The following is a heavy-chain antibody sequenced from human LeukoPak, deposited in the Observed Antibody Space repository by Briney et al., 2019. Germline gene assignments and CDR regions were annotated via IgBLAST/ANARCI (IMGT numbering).Heavy chain of an antibody. V-gene: IGHV1-58*02. Sequence: SVKVSCKAPGFTFTSSAMQWVRQARGQRLEWIGWIVVGSGNTNYAQKFQERVTITRDMSTSTAYMELSSLRSEDTAVYYCAAHSPPHYYDSSGYYSDWYFDLWGRGTLVTVSS. CDR3: AAHSPPHYYDSSGYYSDWYFDL. D-gene: IGHD3-22*01. CDR2: IVVGSGNT. J-gene: IGHJ2*01. CDR1: GFTFTSSA.